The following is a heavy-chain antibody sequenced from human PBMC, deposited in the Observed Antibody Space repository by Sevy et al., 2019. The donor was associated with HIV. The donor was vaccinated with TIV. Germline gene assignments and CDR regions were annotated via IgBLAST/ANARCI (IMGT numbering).Heavy chain of an antibody. CDR2: IKQDGSEK. J-gene: IGHJ6*02. Sequence: GGSLRLSCAASEFTFSSYWMSWVRQAPGKGLEWVADIKQDGSEKYYVDSVKGRFTISRDNAKNSLYLQMNSLRAEDTAVYYCARSGGSYNYGMDVWGQGTTVTVSS. CDR3: ARSGGSYNYGMDV. CDR1: EFTFSSYW. D-gene: IGHD1-26*01. V-gene: IGHV3-7*01.